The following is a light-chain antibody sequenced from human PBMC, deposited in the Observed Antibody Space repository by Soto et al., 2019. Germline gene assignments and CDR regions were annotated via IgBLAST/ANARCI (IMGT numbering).Light chain of an antibody. CDR2: GVS. CDR1: QSFRSNY. Sequence: EIVLTQSPGTLSLSPGERATLSCRASQSFRSNYLAWYQQRPGQAPRLLIYGVSSRASGIPDRFSGSVSGTDFTLTISTLEPEDSAVYYCQQYDRIPGFTFGGGTKVEI. J-gene: IGKJ4*01. V-gene: IGKV3-20*01. CDR3: QQYDRIPGFT.